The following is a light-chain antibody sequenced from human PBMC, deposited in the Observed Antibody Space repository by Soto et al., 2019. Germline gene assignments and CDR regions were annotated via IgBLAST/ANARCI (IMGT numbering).Light chain of an antibody. Sequence: EIVLTQSPGTLSLSPGERATLSCRASQSVSSAYLAWYQQKPGQAPRLLIYNVSRRATGIPDRFSGSGSGTDFTLTDSRLEPEDFAVYYCQQYGASPETFGQGTKVEIK. CDR3: QQYGASPET. V-gene: IGKV3-20*01. J-gene: IGKJ1*01. CDR1: QSVSSAY. CDR2: NVS.